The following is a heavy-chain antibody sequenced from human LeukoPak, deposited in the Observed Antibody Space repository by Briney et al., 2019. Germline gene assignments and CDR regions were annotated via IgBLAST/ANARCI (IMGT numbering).Heavy chain of an antibody. CDR3: ARDSYGDANFDS. V-gene: IGHV3-23*01. J-gene: IGHJ4*02. CDR2: ISGSGGST. D-gene: IGHD4-17*01. CDR1: GFTFRSYG. Sequence: GGSLRLSCAASGFTFRSYGMSWVRQAPGKGLAWVSGISGSGGSTYYADSVKGRFTISRDNSKNAVYLQMNSLRAEDTAVYYCARDSYGDANFDSWGQGTLVTVSS.